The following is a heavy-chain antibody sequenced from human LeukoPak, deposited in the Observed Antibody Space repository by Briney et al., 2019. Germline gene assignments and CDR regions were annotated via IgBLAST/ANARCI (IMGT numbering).Heavy chain of an antibody. V-gene: IGHV4-61*08. CDR2: IYHSGST. Sequence: SETLSLTCTVSGGSISSGGYYWSWIRQPPGKGLEWIGYIYHSGSTNYNPSLKSRVTMSVDTSKNQFSLKLSSVTAADTAVYYCARGRSGYYRDYYYMDVWGKGTTVTVSS. CDR1: GGSISSGGYY. D-gene: IGHD3-3*01. J-gene: IGHJ6*03. CDR3: ARGRSGYYRDYYYMDV.